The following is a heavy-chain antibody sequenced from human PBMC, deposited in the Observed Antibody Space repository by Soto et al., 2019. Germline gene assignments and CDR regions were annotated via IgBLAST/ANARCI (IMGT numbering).Heavy chain of an antibody. Sequence: QVKLVQPGAEAKKPGASVKVSCKASGYTFTRYGITWLRQAPGQGLEWIGWISDYNGNTNYAQKLRGRVPMTTDTSTSRAYLDARSLRSDDTAVYYCARDERDRRWGIVDYWGQGTPVTVSS. J-gene: IGHJ4*01. V-gene: IGHV1-18*01. CDR3: ARDERDRRWGIVDY. CDR1: GYTFTRYG. D-gene: IGHD7-27*01. CDR2: ISDYNGNT.